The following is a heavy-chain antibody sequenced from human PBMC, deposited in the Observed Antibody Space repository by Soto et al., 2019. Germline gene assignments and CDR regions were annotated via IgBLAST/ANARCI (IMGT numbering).Heavy chain of an antibody. D-gene: IGHD2-15*01. CDR2: TYYRSKWYN. Sequence: SQTLSLTCAISGDSVSSNSASWNWIRQSPSRGLEWLGRTYYRSKWYNDYAESVKSRITINPDTSKNQFSPQLNSVTPEDTAVYYCVRDECSGGRCHDYYGMDVWGQGTTVTVSS. CDR3: VRDECSGGRCHDYYGMDV. V-gene: IGHV6-1*01. J-gene: IGHJ6*02. CDR1: GDSVSSNSAS.